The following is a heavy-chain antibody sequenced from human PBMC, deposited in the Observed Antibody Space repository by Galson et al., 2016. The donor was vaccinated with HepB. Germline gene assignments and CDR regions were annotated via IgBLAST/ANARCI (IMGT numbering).Heavy chain of an antibody. D-gene: IGHD3-3*01. V-gene: IGHV1-3*01. J-gene: IGHJ4*02. Sequence: GYTFTSYAMHWVRQAPGQRLEWMGWINAGNGNTKNSQKFQGRVTITRDTSASTAYMELSSLRSEDTAVYYCARAGTLRSGYWYYFDYWGQGTLVTVSS. CDR2: INAGNGNT. CDR1: GYTFTSYA. CDR3: ARAGTLRSGYWYYFDY.